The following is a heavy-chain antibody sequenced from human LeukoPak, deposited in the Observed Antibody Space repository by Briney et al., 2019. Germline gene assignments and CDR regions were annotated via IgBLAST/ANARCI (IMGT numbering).Heavy chain of an antibody. CDR2: ISGSGGST. D-gene: IGHD2-8*01. CDR3: AKDRSCINDVCQGDLDY. J-gene: IGHJ4*02. CDR1: GFIFSSYA. V-gene: IGHV3-23*01. Sequence: GGSLRLSCAASGFIFSSYAMSWVRQAPGKGLERVSTISGSGGSTYYADSVKGRFTISRDNSKNTVYLQMNSLRAEDTAVYYCAKDRSCINDVCQGDLDYWGQGTLVTVSS.